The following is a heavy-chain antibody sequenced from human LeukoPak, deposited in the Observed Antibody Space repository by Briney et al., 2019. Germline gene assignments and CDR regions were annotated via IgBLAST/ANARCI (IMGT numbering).Heavy chain of an antibody. Sequence: SETLSLTCSVSGGSISGYYWSWIRQPPRKGLERIGHINYSGSTTYNPSLKSRVTISLGTSKNQFSLKLSSVTAADTAVYYCARGKVSAGGAFDSWGQGTLVTVSS. CDR1: GGSISGYY. CDR2: INYSGST. D-gene: IGHD6-13*01. J-gene: IGHJ4*02. CDR3: ARGKVSAGGAFDS. V-gene: IGHV4-59*01.